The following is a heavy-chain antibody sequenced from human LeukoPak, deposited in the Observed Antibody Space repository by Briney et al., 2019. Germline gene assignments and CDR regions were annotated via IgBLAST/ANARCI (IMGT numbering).Heavy chain of an antibody. Sequence: GGSLRLSCVASGFSRSRYWMTWVRQAPGRGLEWVANIKHDGSLRNYVDSVKGRLTISRDNAKNSLYLQMNSLRAEDTAVYYCARDQDYHISDSWYDAFDVWGRGTMVTVSP. J-gene: IGHJ3*01. V-gene: IGHV3-7*01. CDR1: GFSRSRYW. D-gene: IGHD3/OR15-3a*01. CDR3: ARDQDYHISDSWYDAFDV. CDR2: IKHDGSLR.